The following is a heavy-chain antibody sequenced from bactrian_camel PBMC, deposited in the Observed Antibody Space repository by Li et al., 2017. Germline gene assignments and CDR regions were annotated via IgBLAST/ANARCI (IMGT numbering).Heavy chain of an antibody. Sequence: QLVESGGGSVQVGGSLRLSCVASGDTISRYCMGWFRQIPDKEREGVATIGDDGTTTYADSVKGRFTISQDNAKNTLYLQMSSLKLEDTAMYYCAADPFHRLPGIAIRTCGPLFDFSWRGEGTQVTVS. J-gene: IGHJ4*01. CDR1: GDTISRYC. V-gene: IGHV3S55*01. CDR2: IGDDGTT. CDR3: AADPFHRLPGIAIRTCGPLFDFSW. D-gene: IGHD4*01.